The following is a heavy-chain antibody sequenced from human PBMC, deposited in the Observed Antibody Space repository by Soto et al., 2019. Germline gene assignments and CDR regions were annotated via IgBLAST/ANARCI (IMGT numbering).Heavy chain of an antibody. Sequence: ASVKDSCEASGYTFTSYYMHWVRQAPGQGLEWMGIINPSGGSTSYAQKFQGRVTMTRDTSTSTVYMELSSLRSEDTAVYYCARGGNYYGSGRDYYYYGMDVWGQGTTVTVSS. J-gene: IGHJ6*02. V-gene: IGHV1-46*03. D-gene: IGHD3-10*01. CDR3: ARGGNYYGSGRDYYYYGMDV. CDR1: GYTFTSYY. CDR2: INPSGGST.